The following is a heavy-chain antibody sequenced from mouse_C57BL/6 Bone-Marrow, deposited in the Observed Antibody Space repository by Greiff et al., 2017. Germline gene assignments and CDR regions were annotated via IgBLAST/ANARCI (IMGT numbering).Heavy chain of an antibody. J-gene: IGHJ3*01. CDR3: VRPIDGYFGFAY. D-gene: IGHD2-3*01. V-gene: IGHV10-1*01. Sequence: EVQGVESGGGLVQPKGSLKLSCAASGFSFNTYAMNWVRQAPGKGLEWVARIRSRSNNYATYYADSVKDRFTISRDDSKSMRYLQMNNLKTEYTAMYDCVRPIDGYFGFAYWGQGTLVTVSA. CDR1: GFSFNTYA. CDR2: IRSRSNNYAT.